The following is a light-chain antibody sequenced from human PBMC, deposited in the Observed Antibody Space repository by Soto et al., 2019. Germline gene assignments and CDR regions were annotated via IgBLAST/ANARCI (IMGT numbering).Light chain of an antibody. V-gene: IGLV1-40*01. CDR3: QYYNSSLSGMV. CDR2: GDR. CDR1: SSSIGAGYE. Sequence: QSVLTQPPSLSGAPGQRVTISCSGSSSSIGAGYEVPLYQQLPGTAPQLLIYGDRSRPAGVPDRFSGSKSGTSVSLAITGLQAEDEADYHCQYYNSSLSGMVFGGGTKLTVI. J-gene: IGLJ3*02.